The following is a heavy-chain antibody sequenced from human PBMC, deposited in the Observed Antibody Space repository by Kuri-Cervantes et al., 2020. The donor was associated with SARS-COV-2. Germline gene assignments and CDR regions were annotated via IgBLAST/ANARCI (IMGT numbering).Heavy chain of an antibody. V-gene: IGHV3-48*01. Sequence: GESLKISCAASGFTFNTYSMDWVRLAPGKGLEWLAYISKGSDTIYYADSVKGRFTISRDNAKNTLYLQMNSLRAADTAVYYCASVPGIGYYFDYWGQGTLVTVSS. CDR3: ASVPGIGYYFDY. CDR2: ISKGSDTI. CDR1: GFTFNTYS. D-gene: IGHD3-10*01. J-gene: IGHJ4*02.